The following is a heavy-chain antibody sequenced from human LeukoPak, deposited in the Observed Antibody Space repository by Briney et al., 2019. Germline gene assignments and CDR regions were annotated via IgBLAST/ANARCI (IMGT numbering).Heavy chain of an antibody. CDR1: GYTFTSYG. V-gene: IGHV1-18*01. Sequence: GASVKVSCNASGYTFTSYGISWVRQAPGQGLEWMGWINADNGNTRYAQKLQGRVTMTTDTSTTTAYMDLRSLRSDDTAVYYCASDADGSGTLLDYWGQGTLVTVSS. D-gene: IGHD3-10*01. J-gene: IGHJ4*02. CDR2: INADNGNT. CDR3: ASDADGSGTLLDY.